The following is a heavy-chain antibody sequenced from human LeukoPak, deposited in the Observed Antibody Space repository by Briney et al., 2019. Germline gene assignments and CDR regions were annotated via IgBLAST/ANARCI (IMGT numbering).Heavy chain of an antibody. V-gene: IGHV3-30*02. CDR1: GFTFSSYG. CDR2: IRYDGSNK. CDR3: AKDTRTYYYDSSGYGDAFDI. D-gene: IGHD3-22*01. J-gene: IGHJ3*02. Sequence: PGGSLRLSCAASGFTFSSYGMHWVRQAPGKGLEWVAFIRYDGSNKYYADSVKGRFTIYRDNSKNTLYLQMNSLRAEDTAVYYCAKDTRTYYYDSSGYGDAFDIWGQGTMVTVSS.